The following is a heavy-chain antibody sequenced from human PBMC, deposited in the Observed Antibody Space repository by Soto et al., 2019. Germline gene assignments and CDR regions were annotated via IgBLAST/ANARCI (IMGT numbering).Heavy chain of an antibody. V-gene: IGHV1-69*01. Sequence: QVQLVQSGAELKKPGSSVRVSCKISGDSFSSYAISGVRQAPGEGLEWVGGIIPIFETANYAQKFQGRVTITAVESTTTAYMEVTRLRPEDTAIFYCAASDSSSWQHDYWGQGTLITVSS. CDR1: GDSFSSYA. CDR3: AASDSSSWQHDY. CDR2: IIPIFETA. J-gene: IGHJ4*02. D-gene: IGHD6-13*01.